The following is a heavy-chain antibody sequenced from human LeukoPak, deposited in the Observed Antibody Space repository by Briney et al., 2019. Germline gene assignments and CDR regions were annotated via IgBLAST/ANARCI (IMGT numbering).Heavy chain of an antibody. CDR2: ISGSGGST. Sequence: GGSLRLSCAASGFTFSSYAMSWVRQAPGKGLGWVSAISGSGGSTYYADSVKGRFTISRDNSKNTLYLQMNSLRAEDTAVYYCAKDKGSSSWLLDYWGQGTLVTVSS. CDR3: AKDKGSSSWLLDY. J-gene: IGHJ4*02. V-gene: IGHV3-23*01. D-gene: IGHD6-13*01. CDR1: GFTFSSYA.